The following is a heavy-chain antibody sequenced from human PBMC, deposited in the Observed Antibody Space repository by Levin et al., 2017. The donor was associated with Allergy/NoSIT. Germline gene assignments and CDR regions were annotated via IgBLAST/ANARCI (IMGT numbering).Heavy chain of an antibody. CDR3: AFSGWQWPFDY. CDR2: IKQDGSEK. Sequence: GESLKISCAASGFTFSSYWMSWVRQAPGKGLEWVANIKQDGSEKYYVDSVKGRFTISRDNAKNSLYLQMNSLRAEDTAVYYCAFSGWQWPFDYWGQGTLVTVSS. V-gene: IGHV3-7*01. CDR1: GFTFSSYW. J-gene: IGHJ4*02. D-gene: IGHD6-19*01.